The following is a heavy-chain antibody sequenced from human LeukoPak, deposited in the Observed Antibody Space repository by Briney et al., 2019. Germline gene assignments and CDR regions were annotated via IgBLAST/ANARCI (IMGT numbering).Heavy chain of an antibody. J-gene: IGHJ4*02. CDR1: GGSISRGGYY. CDR3: ARGNLYYYRSGSINY. V-gene: IGHV4-31*03. CDR2: IYYSGST. Sequence: SETLSLTFTVSGGSISRGGYYWSWIRQHPGKGLEWIGYIYYSGSTYYNPSLKSRVTISADTSKNQYSLKLSSVTAADTAVYYCARGNLYYYRSGSINYWGQGTLVTVSS. D-gene: IGHD3-10*01.